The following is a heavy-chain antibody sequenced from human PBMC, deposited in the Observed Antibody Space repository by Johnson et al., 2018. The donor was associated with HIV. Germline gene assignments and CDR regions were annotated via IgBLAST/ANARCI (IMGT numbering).Heavy chain of an antibody. CDR1: GFIFRTYW. CDR3: AKETRDSRSAFDV. CDR2: INRDGSAQ. V-gene: IGHV3-7*04. J-gene: IGHJ3*01. Sequence: VQLVESGGALVQPGGSLRLSCTASGFIFRTYWMSWVRQAPGKGLEWVANINRDGSAQNYVDSVKGRFTISRDNSKKTLYLEINSLRTEDTAIYFCAKETRDSRSAFDVWGQGTMVTVSS. D-gene: IGHD3-22*01.